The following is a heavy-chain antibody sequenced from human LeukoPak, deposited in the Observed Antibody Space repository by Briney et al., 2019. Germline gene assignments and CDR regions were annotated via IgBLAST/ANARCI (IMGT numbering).Heavy chain of an antibody. D-gene: IGHD2/OR15-2a*01. CDR3: ARATFPEYYFDY. CDR2: ISSSSYI. J-gene: IGHJ4*02. CDR1: GFTFSSYS. V-gene: IGHV3-21*01. Sequence: GGSLRLSCAASGFTFSSYSMNWVRQAPGKGLEWVSSISSSSYIYYADSVKGRFTISRDNAKNSLYLQMNSLRAEDTAVYYCARATFPEYYFDYWGQGTLVTVSS.